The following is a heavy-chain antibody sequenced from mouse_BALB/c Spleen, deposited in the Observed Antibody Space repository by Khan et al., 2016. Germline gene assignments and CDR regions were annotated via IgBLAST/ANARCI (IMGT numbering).Heavy chain of an antibody. CDR3: ASDYYGSSYFDY. D-gene: IGHD1-1*01. V-gene: IGHV3-2*02. J-gene: IGHJ2*01. CDR2: ISYSGST. Sequence: QLEESGPGLVKPSQSLSLTCTVAGYSITSDYAWNWIRQFPGNKLEWMGYISYSGSTSYNPSLKSRISITRDTSKNQFFLQLNSVTTEDTATXCCASDYYGSSYFDYWGQGTTLTVSS. CDR1: GYSITSDYA.